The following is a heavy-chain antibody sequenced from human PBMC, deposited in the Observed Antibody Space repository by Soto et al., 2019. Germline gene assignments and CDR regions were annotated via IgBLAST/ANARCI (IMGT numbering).Heavy chain of an antibody. J-gene: IGHJ5*02. CDR3: ARASRGEYDFSP. V-gene: IGHV1-69*02. D-gene: IGHD3-3*01. CDR1: GGTFSSYT. CDR2: IIPILGIA. Sequence: ASVKVSCKASGGTFSSYTISWVRQAPGQGLEWMGRIIPILGIANYAQKFQDRVTITADKSTSTAYMELSSLRSEVTAVYYCARASRGEYDFSPWGQGTLVTVSS.